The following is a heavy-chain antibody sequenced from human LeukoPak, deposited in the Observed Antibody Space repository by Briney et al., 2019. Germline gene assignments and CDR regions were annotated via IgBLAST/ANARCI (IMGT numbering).Heavy chain of an antibody. CDR3: AKDLSPYYYDSSGYLH. CDR2: IRYDGSNK. V-gene: IGHV3-30*02. J-gene: IGHJ4*02. CDR1: GFTFSSYG. D-gene: IGHD3-22*01. Sequence: GGSLRLSCAASGFTFSSYGMHWVRQAPGKGLEWVAFIRYDGSNKYYADSVKGRFTISRDNAKNSLYLQMNSLRAEDTALYYCAKDLSPYYYDSSGYLHWGQGTLVTVSS.